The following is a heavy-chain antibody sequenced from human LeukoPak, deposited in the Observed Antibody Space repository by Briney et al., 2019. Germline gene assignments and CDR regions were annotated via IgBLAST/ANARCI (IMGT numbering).Heavy chain of an antibody. Sequence: GGSLRLSCAASGFTFSIHWMSWVRQAPGKGREGMANIKQDGSEKYYVDSVKGRFTISRDNAKNSLYLQMNSLRAEDTAVYYCARDSYYGMDVWGQGTTVTVSS. V-gene: IGHV3-7*01. CDR3: ARDSYYGMDV. J-gene: IGHJ6*02. CDR1: GFTFSIHW. CDR2: IKQDGSEK.